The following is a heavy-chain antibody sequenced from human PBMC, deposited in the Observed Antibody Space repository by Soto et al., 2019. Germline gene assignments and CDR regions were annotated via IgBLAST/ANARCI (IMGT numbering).Heavy chain of an antibody. Sequence: EVQLLASGGGLVQPGGSLRLSCAASGFTFSSSAMSWVRQVPGKGMAWVSAISGSGGSTYYADSVKGRFTISRDNSKNTLYLQMNSLRAEDTAVYYCAKEDVVWLLLHYYYYGMDVWGQGNTGTVSS. V-gene: IGHV3-23*01. D-gene: IGHD2-15*01. CDR1: GFTFSSSA. CDR3: AKEDVVWLLLHYYYYGMDV. CDR2: ISGSGGST. J-gene: IGHJ6*02.